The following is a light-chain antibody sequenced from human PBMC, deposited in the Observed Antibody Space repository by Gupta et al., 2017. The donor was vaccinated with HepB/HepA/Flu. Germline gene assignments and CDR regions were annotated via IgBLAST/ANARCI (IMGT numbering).Light chain of an antibody. Sequence: DLQMTQSPSTLSASVGDSVSITCRASQTINYWLAWYQQKPGKAPKLLIYQASTLQSGVPSRFSGSGFGTEFTLTITSLQPDDFATYHCQQYDNYPWTFGQGTKVEIK. V-gene: IGKV1-5*03. CDR3: QQYDNYPWT. J-gene: IGKJ1*01. CDR2: QAS. CDR1: QTINYW.